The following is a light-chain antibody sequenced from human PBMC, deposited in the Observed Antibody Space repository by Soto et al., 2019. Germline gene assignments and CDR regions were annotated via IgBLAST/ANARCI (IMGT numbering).Light chain of an antibody. CDR2: GAS. CDR1: QSINTN. J-gene: IGKJ2*01. V-gene: IGKV3-15*01. Sequence: DIVMTQSPATLSVSPGERATLSCRASQSINTNLAWYQQKPGQAPRLLIYGASTRATVIPARFSGSGSGTEFTLTISGLQADDFAVYYCQQYTNWPPMYTFGQGTKLEIK. CDR3: QQYTNWPPMYT.